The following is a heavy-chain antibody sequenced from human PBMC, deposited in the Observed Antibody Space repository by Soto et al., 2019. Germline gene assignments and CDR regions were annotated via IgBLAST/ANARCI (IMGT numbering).Heavy chain of an antibody. D-gene: IGHD2-15*01. CDR2: ISSTSNTI. Sequence: EVQLVESGGGLVQPGGSLRLSCAASGFTFSTYSMSWVRQAPGKGLEWVSYISSTSNTIYYTDSVKGRFTISRDNAKNSLYLHMNSLSAEYTAVYYCARDRGCSGGICYRDLGYWGQGTLVTVSS. J-gene: IGHJ4*02. CDR1: GFTFSTYS. CDR3: ARDRGCSGGICYRDLGY. V-gene: IGHV3-48*01.